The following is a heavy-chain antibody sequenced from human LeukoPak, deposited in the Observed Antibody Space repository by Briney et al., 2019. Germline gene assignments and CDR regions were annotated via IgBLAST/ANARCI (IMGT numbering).Heavy chain of an antibody. D-gene: IGHD5-12*01. CDR2: IYPGDSDT. CDR1: GYRFTTYW. CDR3: ARRLSGYDTTHNYYFDY. V-gene: IGHV5-51*01. Sequence: GESLKISCKNSGYRFTTYWIGWVRQMPGKGLEWMGIIYPGDSDTRYSPSFQGQVTISADKSISTAYLQWSSLKASDTAMYYCARRLSGYDTTHNYYFDYWGQGTLVTVSS. J-gene: IGHJ4*02.